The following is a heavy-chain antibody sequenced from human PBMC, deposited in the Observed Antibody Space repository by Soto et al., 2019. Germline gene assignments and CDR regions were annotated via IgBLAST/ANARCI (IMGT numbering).Heavy chain of an antibody. D-gene: IGHD2-2*01. CDR2: IFSNDDK. Sequence: SDPPLVNRTDTLTLTSTVSGLSLSNGRRSVRWIRQPPGQALERHAHIFSNDDKSYSTPLTSKLTIPKHTSRSQVVLTMTNMDPLASATYYCALIKDCSRTDCFLASFDPWGQGTLVTASS. CDR1: GLSLSNGRRS. CDR3: ALIKDCSRTDCFLASFDP. V-gene: IGHV2-26*01. J-gene: IGHJ5*02.